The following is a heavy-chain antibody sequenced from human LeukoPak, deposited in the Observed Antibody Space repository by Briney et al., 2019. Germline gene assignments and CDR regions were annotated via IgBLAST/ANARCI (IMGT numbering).Heavy chain of an antibody. Sequence: PGGSLRLSCAASGLTFSGYWMSWVRQAPGKGLEWVANIKQDGSEKYYVDSVKGRFTISRDNAKNSLYLQMNSLRAEDTAVYYCAKWGYSGGWYFDYRGQGTLVTVSS. V-gene: IGHV3-7*05. CDR3: AKWGYSGGWYFDY. D-gene: IGHD6-19*01. CDR2: IKQDGSEK. CDR1: GLTFSGYW. J-gene: IGHJ4*02.